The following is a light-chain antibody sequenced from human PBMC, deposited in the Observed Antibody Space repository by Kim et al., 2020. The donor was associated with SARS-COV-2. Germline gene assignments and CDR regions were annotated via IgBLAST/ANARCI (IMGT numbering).Light chain of an antibody. CDR2: DVS. V-gene: IGLV2-14*03. Sequence: GKSITISCTGTSSDVGGYKYVSWYQQHPAKAPKLMIYDVSNRPSGVSNRFSGSKSGNTASLTISGLQAEDEADYYCSSYTSSSPVVFGGGTQLTVL. CDR3: SSYTSSSPVV. CDR1: SSDVGGYKY. J-gene: IGLJ2*01.